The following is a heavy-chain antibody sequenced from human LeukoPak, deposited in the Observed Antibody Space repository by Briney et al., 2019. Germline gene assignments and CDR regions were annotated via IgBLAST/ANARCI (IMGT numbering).Heavy chain of an antibody. D-gene: IGHD2-2*01. V-gene: IGHV3-21*01. CDR1: GFTFSSYS. J-gene: IGHJ6*02. CDR2: ISSSSSYI. CDR3: ARERSCSSTSCYYRVGYYYYGMDV. Sequence: PGGSLRLSCAASGFTFSSYSMNWVRQAPGKGLEWVSSISSSSSYIYYADSVKGRFTISRDNDKNSLYLQMNSLRAEDTAVYYCARERSCSSTSCYYRVGYYYYGMDVWGQGTTVTVSS.